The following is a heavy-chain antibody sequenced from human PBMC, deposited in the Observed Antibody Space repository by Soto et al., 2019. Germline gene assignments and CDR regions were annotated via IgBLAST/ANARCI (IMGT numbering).Heavy chain of an antibody. Sequence: SETLSLTCTVSGGSISSSSYYWGWIRQPPGKGLEWIGSIYYSGSTYYNPSLKSRVTISVDTSKHQFSLKLSSVTAADTAVYFCARGLYYDFWSGSKNWFDPWGQGTLVTVSS. CDR2: IYYSGST. V-gene: IGHV4-39*01. CDR1: GGSISSSSYY. D-gene: IGHD3-3*01. J-gene: IGHJ5*02. CDR3: ARGLYYDFWSGSKNWFDP.